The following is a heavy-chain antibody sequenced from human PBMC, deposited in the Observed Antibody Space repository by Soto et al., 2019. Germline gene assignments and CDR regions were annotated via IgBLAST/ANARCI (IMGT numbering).Heavy chain of an antibody. CDR1: GGSISSYY. D-gene: IGHD3-22*01. Sequence: PSXTLSLTCTVSGGSISSYYWSWIRQPPGKGLEWIGYIYFRGTTNYNPSLKSRVTMSADTSKNQFSLKLNSVTAADTAVYYCARMNYYDTSGYPFDYWGQGMMVTVSS. CDR3: ARMNYYDTSGYPFDY. CDR2: IYFRGTT. V-gene: IGHV4-59*01. J-gene: IGHJ4*02.